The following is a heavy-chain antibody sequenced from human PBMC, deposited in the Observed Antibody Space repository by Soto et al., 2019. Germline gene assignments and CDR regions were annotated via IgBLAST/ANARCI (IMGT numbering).Heavy chain of an antibody. CDR3: AREASVPSFGEFWFFDL. J-gene: IGHJ2*01. D-gene: IGHD3-10*01. CDR1: GFTFSNHG. Sequence: EVQLLESGGGLAQPGGSLRLSCAASGFTFSNHGMTWVRQAPGKGLEWVSSVSADGYTTYYADAVRGRLTISRDNAGDTVYAQMNNLRAEDTALYYCAREASVPSFGEFWFFDLWGRGTQVTVSS. CDR2: VSADGYTT. V-gene: IGHV3-23*01.